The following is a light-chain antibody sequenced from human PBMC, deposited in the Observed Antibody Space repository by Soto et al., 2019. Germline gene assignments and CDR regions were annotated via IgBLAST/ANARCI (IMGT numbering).Light chain of an antibody. CDR1: QSISTY. J-gene: IGKJ1*01. CDR3: QQTYSIPPT. CDR2: GAY. V-gene: IGKV1-39*01. Sequence: DIQMTQSPSSLSASVGDRVIVTCRASQSISTYLNWYQQKPGKAPEVLIYGAYSLQSGVPSRISGSGSGTDFTLTISSLQPEDFATYYCQQTYSIPPTFGQGTKVEIK.